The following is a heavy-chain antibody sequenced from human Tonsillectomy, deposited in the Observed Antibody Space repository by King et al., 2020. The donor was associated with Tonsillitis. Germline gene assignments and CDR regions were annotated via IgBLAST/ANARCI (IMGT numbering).Heavy chain of an antibody. V-gene: IGHV3-30*02. D-gene: IGHD4-17*01. CDR2: MWYDGSNQ. CDR3: AKDRGGDYLLSSYYDMDV. Sequence: VQLVESGGGVVQPGGSLRLSCAASGFTFSNYGMHWVRQAPGKGLEWVTFMWYDGSNQYYADSVKGRFTISRDNSGNTLYLQMNSLRAEDTAVYYCAKDRGGDYLLSSYYDMDVWGQGTTVIVPS. CDR1: GFTFSNYG. J-gene: IGHJ6*02.